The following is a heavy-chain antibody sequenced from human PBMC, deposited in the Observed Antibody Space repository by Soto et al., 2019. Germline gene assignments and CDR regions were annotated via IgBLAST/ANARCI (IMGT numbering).Heavy chain of an antibody. CDR1: GYTFVSYG. Sequence: QVRLVQSGSDVKRAGASVRVSCKASGYTFVSYGLSWVRQAPGQGLERMGWISAYNGNTGYAEQFQDRVTLTTDTSTSTAYLELRSLRFDDTAIYYCARDRADFYDSSTAFGDIWGPGTLVTVSP. J-gene: IGHJ4*02. D-gene: IGHD3-10*01. V-gene: IGHV1-18*04. CDR3: ARDRADFYDSSTAFGDI. CDR2: ISAYNGNT.